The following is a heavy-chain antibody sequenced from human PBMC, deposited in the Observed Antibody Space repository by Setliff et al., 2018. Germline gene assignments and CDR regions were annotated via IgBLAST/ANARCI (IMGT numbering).Heavy chain of an antibody. CDR3: VHSRITRYSYGYGPFDY. V-gene: IGHV4-59*01. CDR2: FYPSASS. J-gene: IGHJ4*02. Sequence: PSETLSLTCNVSGGSISSDYWSWIRQPPGKALEWIGYFYPSASSNYNPSLKGRVTMSADTSKNPVVLTMTNMYPADTATYYCVHSRITRYSYGYGPFDYWGQGALVTVSS. CDR1: GGSISSDY. D-gene: IGHD5-18*01.